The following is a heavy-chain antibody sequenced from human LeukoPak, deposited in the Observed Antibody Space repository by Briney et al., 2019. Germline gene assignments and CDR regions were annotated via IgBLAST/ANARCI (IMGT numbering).Heavy chain of an antibody. D-gene: IGHD1-26*01. CDR3: ARAPSGSGKWELPIG. CDR2: ISSSSSYI. V-gene: IGHV3-21*01. Sequence: GGSLRLSCAASGFTFSSYGMHWVRQAPGKGLEWVSSISSSSSYIYYADSVKGRFTISRDNAKNSLYLQMNSLRAEDTAVYYCARAPSGSGKWELPIGWGQGTLVTVSS. CDR1: GFTFSSYG. J-gene: IGHJ4*02.